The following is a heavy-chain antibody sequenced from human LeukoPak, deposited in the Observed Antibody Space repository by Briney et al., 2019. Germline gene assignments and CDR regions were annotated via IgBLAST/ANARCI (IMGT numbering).Heavy chain of an antibody. CDR1: GGSFRDYY. CDR3: ARRVRGVSFYYYNGMDA. D-gene: IGHD3-10*01. Sequence: SETLSLTCAVYGGSFRDYYWTWIRQSPGKGLEWIGEINHSGATDYNPSLKSRVTISVDTSKNQFSLKVRSVTAADTAVYYCARRVRGVSFYYYNGMDAWGQGTTVTVSS. V-gene: IGHV4-34*01. J-gene: IGHJ6*02. CDR2: INHSGAT.